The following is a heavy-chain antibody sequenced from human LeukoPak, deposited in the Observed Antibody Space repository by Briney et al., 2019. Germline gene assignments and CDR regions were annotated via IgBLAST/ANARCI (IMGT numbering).Heavy chain of an antibody. J-gene: IGHJ4*02. Sequence: ASVKVSCKASGYTFTSYAMHWVRQAPGQRLEWMGWINAGNGNTKYSQKFQGRVTITRDTSASTAYMELSSLRSEDTAVYYCARTGYCTNGVCYTARAFDYWGQGTLVTVSS. CDR3: ARTGYCTNGVCYTARAFDY. D-gene: IGHD2-8*01. V-gene: IGHV1-3*01. CDR1: GYTFTSYA. CDR2: INAGNGNT.